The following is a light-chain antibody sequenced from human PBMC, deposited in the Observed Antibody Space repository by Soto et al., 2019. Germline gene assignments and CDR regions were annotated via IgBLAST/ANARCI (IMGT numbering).Light chain of an antibody. CDR3: HKYDNSIT. V-gene: IGKV3-20*01. CDR1: QSVSSNN. CDR2: GAS. Sequence: EIVLTQSPGTLSLSPGETATLSCRASQSVSSNNLAWYHQKPGQTPRLLIYGASSRATGIPDRFSGSGSGTDFTLTISRLEPEDFAVYYCHKYDNSITFGQGTRLEIE. J-gene: IGKJ5*01.